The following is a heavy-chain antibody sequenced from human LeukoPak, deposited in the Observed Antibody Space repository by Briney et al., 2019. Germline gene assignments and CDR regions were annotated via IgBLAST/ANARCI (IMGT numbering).Heavy chain of an antibody. Sequence: GGSLRLSCAASGFTVSSNYMSWVRQAPGKGLEWVSVIYSGGSTYYADSVKGRFTISRDNSKNTLYLQMGSLRAEDTAVYYCARVNWNDLGYYFDYWGQGTLVTVSS. CDR2: IYSGGST. CDR1: GFTVSSNY. D-gene: IGHD1-20*01. CDR3: ARVNWNDLGYYFDY. V-gene: IGHV3-66*01. J-gene: IGHJ4*02.